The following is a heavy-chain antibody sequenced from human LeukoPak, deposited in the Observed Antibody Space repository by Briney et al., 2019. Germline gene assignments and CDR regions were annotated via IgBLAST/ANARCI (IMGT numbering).Heavy chain of an antibody. CDR3: AKSDCSSTSCYTPDY. J-gene: IGHJ4*02. V-gene: IGHV3-30*02. D-gene: IGHD2-2*02. CDR1: GFTFSSYG. CDR2: IWYGGSNK. Sequence: GGSLRLSCAASGFTFSSYGMHWVRQAPGKGLEWVAVIWYGGSNKYYADSVKGRFTISRDNSKNTLYLQMNSLRAEDTAVYYCAKSDCSSTSCYTPDYWGQGTLVTVSS.